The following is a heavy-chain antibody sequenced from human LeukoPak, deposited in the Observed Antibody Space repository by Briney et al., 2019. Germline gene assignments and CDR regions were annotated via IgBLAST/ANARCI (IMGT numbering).Heavy chain of an antibody. Sequence: ASVKVSCKASGYSFTAYYIHWLRQAPGQGLEGMGWINPNSGGTNYAQKFQGRVTMTRDTSISTAYMELSSLRSDDTAVYYCAREVLAKNYGMDVWGQGTTVTVSS. CDR1: GYSFTAYY. D-gene: IGHD2-8*02. J-gene: IGHJ6*02. CDR2: INPNSGGT. CDR3: AREVLAKNYGMDV. V-gene: IGHV1-2*02.